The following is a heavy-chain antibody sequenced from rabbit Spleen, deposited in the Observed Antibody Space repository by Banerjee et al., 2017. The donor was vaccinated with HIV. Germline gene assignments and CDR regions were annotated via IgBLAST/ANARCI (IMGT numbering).Heavy chain of an antibody. V-gene: IGHV1S40*01. CDR3: ARDAASGDYLYGYFKF. D-gene: IGHD2-1*01. CDR2: IDTNDSGT. J-gene: IGHJ6*01. CDR1: GVSFTISSY. Sequence: QSLEESGGDLVKPGASLTLTCTASGVSFTISSYMWWVRQAPGKGLEWIACIDTNDSGTDYVTSRKRLSTTSTTSSTTTPQQTTILTAADTASYFCARDAASGDYLYGYFKFWGPGTLFTVS.